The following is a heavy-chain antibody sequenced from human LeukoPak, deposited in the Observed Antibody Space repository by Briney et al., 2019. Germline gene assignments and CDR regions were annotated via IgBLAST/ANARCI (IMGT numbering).Heavy chain of an antibody. J-gene: IGHJ4*02. D-gene: IGHD3-10*01. V-gene: IGHV3-64D*06. CDR1: GFTFSSYA. CDR3: VKDAVTMVRGYYFDY. Sequence: GGSLRLSCSASGFTFSSYAMHWVRQAPGKGLEYVSAISSNGGSTYYADSVKGRFTISRDNSKNTLYLQMSSLKAEDTAVYYCVKDAVTMVRGYYFDYWGQGTLVTVSS. CDR2: ISSNGGST.